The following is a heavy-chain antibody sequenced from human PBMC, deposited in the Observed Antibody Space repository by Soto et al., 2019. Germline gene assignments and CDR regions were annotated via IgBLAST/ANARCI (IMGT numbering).Heavy chain of an antibody. CDR3: ALGEMATVPFDY. D-gene: IGHD4-4*01. Sequence: GGSLRLSCAASGFTFRSYHMHWVRQAPGKGLEWVANISYDENSKYYTDSVKGRFTISRDNAKNSLYLQMNSLRAEDTAVYYCALGEMATVPFDYWGQGTLVTVSS. J-gene: IGHJ4*02. CDR1: GFTFRSYH. V-gene: IGHV3-30-3*01. CDR2: ISYDENSK.